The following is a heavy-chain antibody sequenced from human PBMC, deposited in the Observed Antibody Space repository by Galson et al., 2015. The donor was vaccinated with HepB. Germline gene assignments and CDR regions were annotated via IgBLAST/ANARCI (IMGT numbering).Heavy chain of an antibody. Sequence: SLRLSCAASGFTFSGSAIHWVRQTSGKGLEWVGRIRSKDSNYATAYAASLKARFTISRDDSKNTAYLHMKSLKTEDTAVYYCIRMADRSGYSSTWGQGTLVTVSS. J-gene: IGHJ4*02. CDR2: IRSKDSNYAT. CDR1: GFTFSGSA. D-gene: IGHD6-13*01. V-gene: IGHV3-73*01. CDR3: IRMADRSGYSST.